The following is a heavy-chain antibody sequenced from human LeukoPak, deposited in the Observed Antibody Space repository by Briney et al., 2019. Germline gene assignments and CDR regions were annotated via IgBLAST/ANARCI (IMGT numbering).Heavy chain of an antibody. CDR3: ARDNDDYGGNPDY. J-gene: IGHJ4*02. V-gene: IGHV3-30-3*01. D-gene: IGHD4-23*01. CDR1: GFTFSSYA. CDR2: ISYGGSNK. Sequence: GGSLRLSCAASGFTFSSYAMHWVRQAPGKGLEWVAVISYGGSNKYYADSVKGRFTISRDNSKNTLYLQMNSLRAEDTAVYYCARDNDDYGGNPDYWGQGTLVTVSS.